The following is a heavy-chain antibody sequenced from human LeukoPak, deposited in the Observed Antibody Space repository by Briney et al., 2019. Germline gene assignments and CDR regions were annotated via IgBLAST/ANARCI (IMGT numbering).Heavy chain of an antibody. CDR1: GFTFDDYA. Sequence: GGSLRLSCAASGFTFDDYAMHWVRQAPGKGLEWVSGISWNSGSIGYADSVKGRFTISRDNAKNSLYLQMNSLRAEDTALYYCAKGGSGGAHFDYWGQGTLVTVS. D-gene: IGHD3-10*01. J-gene: IGHJ4*02. V-gene: IGHV3-9*01. CDR2: ISWNSGSI. CDR3: AKGGSGGAHFDY.